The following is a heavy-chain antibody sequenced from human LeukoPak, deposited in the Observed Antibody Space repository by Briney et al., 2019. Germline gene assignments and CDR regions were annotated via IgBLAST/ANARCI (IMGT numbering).Heavy chain of an antibody. D-gene: IGHD3-9*01. CDR2: INPNSGGT. V-gene: IGHV1-2*02. J-gene: IGHJ4*02. CDR3: ARDDILTGRRHVFDY. CDR1: GYTFTGYY. Sequence: ASVKVSCEASGYTFTGYYMHWVRQAPGQGLEWMGWINPNSGGTNYAQKFQGRVTMTRDTSISTAYMELSRLRSDDTAVYYCARDDILTGRRHVFDYWGQGTLVTVSS.